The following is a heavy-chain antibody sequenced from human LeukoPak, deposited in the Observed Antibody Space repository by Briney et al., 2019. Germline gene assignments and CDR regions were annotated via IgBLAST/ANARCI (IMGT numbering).Heavy chain of an antibody. J-gene: IGHJ4*02. Sequence: PGGSLRLSCAASGFTLGSYWMHWVRQAPGKGLVWVSRINSDGSSTSYADSVKGRFTISRDNAKNTLYLQMNSLRAEDTAVYYCARDPYCSSTSCHSTGGDYWGQGTLVTVSS. CDR2: INSDGSST. CDR1: GFTLGSYW. CDR3: ARDPYCSSTSCHSTGGDY. V-gene: IGHV3-74*01. D-gene: IGHD2-2*01.